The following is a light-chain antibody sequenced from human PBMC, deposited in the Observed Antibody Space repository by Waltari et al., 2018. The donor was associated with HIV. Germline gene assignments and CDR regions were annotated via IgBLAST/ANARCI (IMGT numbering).Light chain of an antibody. CDR3: QQYNNWPLT. CDR1: QSVSSN. Sequence: EVGMTQSPATRSVSPGESATLSCRASQSVSSNLAWYQQQPGQAPRLLMEDAFTRATCIPPRFSGSGSGTEFTLTISSLQSEDFAVYYCQQYNNWPLTFGGGTKVEIK. J-gene: IGKJ4*01. V-gene: IGKV3-15*01. CDR2: DAF.